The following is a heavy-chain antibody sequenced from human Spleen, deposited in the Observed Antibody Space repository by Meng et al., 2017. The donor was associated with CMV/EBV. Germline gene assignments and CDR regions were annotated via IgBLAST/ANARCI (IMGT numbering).Heavy chain of an antibody. CDR1: GFTVSSNE. CDR2: ISGGST. CDR3: ARPQYYYGMDV. J-gene: IGHJ6*02. Sequence: GGSLRLSCAASGFTVSSNELSWVRQAPGKGLEWVSSISGGSTYYADSRKDRFTISRDNSKNTLYLQMNSLRAEDTAVYYCARPQYYYGMDVWGQGTTVTVSS. V-gene: IGHV3-38*03.